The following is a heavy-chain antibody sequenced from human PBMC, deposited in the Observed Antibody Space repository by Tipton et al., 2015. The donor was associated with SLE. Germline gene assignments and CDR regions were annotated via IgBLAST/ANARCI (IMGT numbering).Heavy chain of an antibody. CDR2: IYYSGST. V-gene: IGHV4-31*03. Sequence: TLSLTCTVSGGSISSGSYYWSWIRQPPGKGLEWIGYIYYSGSTYYNPSLKSRVTISVDTSKNQFSLKLSSVTAADTAVYYCARGGYSYGDWDYWGQGTLVTVSS. J-gene: IGHJ4*02. CDR1: GGSISSGSYY. CDR3: ARGGYSYGDWDY. D-gene: IGHD5-18*01.